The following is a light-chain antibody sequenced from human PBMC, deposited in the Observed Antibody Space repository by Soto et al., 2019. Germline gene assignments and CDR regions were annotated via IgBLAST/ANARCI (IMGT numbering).Light chain of an antibody. CDR1: RSLDSGQ. J-gene: IGKJ5*01. V-gene: IGKV3-20*01. CDR3: QQYGSSAPIT. CDR2: DAF. Sequence: EIVLTQSPGTLSLSPGESATLSCRASRSLDSGQLAWYQQKVGRAPRLLIHDAFMRATGIPDRFSGSGSGTDFTLTISRLEPEDFALYYCQQYGSSAPITFGQGTRLEIK.